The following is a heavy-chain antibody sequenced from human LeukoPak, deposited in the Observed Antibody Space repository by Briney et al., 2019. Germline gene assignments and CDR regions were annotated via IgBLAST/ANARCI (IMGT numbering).Heavy chain of an antibody. Sequence: GGSLRLSCAASGLTFSSYWMSWVRQAPGKGLEWVANIKQDGSEKYYVDSVKGRFTISRDNAKNSLYLQMNSLRAEDTAVYYCARSYDILTGYTSYFDYWGQGTLVTVSS. V-gene: IGHV3-7*01. CDR3: ARSYDILTGYTSYFDY. CDR1: GLTFSSYW. J-gene: IGHJ4*02. CDR2: IKQDGSEK. D-gene: IGHD3-9*01.